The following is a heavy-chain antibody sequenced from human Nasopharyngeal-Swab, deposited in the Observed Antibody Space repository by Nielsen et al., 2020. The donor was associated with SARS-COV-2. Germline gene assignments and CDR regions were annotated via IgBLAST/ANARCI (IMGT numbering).Heavy chain of an antibody. Sequence: GASLQISCKGSGYSFTSYWISWVRQMPGKGLEWMGRIDPSDSYTNYSPSFQGHVTISADKSISTAYLQWSSLKVSDTAMYYCARHDYSNYNWFDPWGQGTLVTVSS. J-gene: IGHJ5*02. CDR3: ARHDYSNYNWFDP. CDR2: IDPSDSYT. CDR1: GYSFTSYW. D-gene: IGHD4-11*01. V-gene: IGHV5-10-1*01.